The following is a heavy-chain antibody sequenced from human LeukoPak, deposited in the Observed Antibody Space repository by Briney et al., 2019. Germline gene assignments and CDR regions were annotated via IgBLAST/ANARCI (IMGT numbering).Heavy chain of an antibody. J-gene: IGHJ4*02. V-gene: IGHV3-7*01. CDR1: GFTFSSYW. Sequence: GGSLRLSCAVSGFTFSSYWMSWVRQAPGKGLEWVANIKQDGSEKYYVDSVKGRFIISRDNAKNSLYLQMNSLRAEDTAVYYCARGPYYDSSGYYYDFYFDYWGQGTLVTVSS. CDR3: ARGPYYDSSGYYYDFYFDY. CDR2: IKQDGSEK. D-gene: IGHD3-22*01.